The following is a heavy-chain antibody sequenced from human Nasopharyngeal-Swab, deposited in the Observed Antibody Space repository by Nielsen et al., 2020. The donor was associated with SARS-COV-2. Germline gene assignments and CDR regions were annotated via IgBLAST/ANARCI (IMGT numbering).Heavy chain of an antibody. CDR2: INHSGST. J-gene: IGHJ4*02. V-gene: IGHV4-34*01. D-gene: IGHD3-22*01. CDR3: ARGQGPRHYYDSSGYYYDALGRGYYFDY. Sequence: PGKGLEWIGEINHSGSTNYNPSLKSRVTISVDTSKNQFSLKLSSVTAADTAVYYCARGQGPRHYYDSSGYYYDALGRGYYFDYWGQGTLVTVSS.